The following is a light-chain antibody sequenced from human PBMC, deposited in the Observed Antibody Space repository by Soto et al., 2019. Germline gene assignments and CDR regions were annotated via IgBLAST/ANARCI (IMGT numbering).Light chain of an antibody. CDR1: QGISST. V-gene: IGKV1-13*02. CDR2: DAS. CDR3: PHFNSYPLVYT. Sequence: AIQLTQSPSSLSASVGDRVTITCRASQGISSTLAWYQQKAGKAPKLLIYDASNLESGVPSRFSGSGSGTDFTLTITSLQPEDFATYYCPHFNSYPLVYTFGQGTKLDIK. J-gene: IGKJ2*01.